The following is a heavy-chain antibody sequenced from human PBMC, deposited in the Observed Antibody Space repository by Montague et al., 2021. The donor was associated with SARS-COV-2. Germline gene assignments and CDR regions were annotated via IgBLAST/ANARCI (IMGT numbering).Heavy chain of an antibody. CDR3: ARGVRVANRPDRFSYSLDV. J-gene: IGHJ6*02. CDR1: GVSIRTYNW. Sequence: SETLSLTCTVSGVSIRTYNWWSWVRQPPGKGLEWIGEIYHSGSTYYNPSLESRVTISVDKSKNQFSLKLSFVTAADTAVYYCARGVRVANRPDRFSYSLDVWGRGTAVIVTS. D-gene: IGHD3-3*01. V-gene: IGHV4-4*02. CDR2: IYHSGST.